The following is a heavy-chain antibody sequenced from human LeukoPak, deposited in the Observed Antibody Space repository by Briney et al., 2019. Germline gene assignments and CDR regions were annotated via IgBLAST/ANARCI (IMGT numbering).Heavy chain of an antibody. CDR2: ISSSSRYI. CDR3: ARDLITMISL. J-gene: IGHJ4*02. Sequence: PGGSLRLSCAASGFTFSSYSMNWVRQAPGKGLEWVSSISSSSRYIYYADSVKGRFTISRDNAKNSLYLQMNSLRAEDTAVYYCARDLITMISLRGQGTLVTVSS. D-gene: IGHD3-22*01. V-gene: IGHV3-21*01. CDR1: GFTFSSYS.